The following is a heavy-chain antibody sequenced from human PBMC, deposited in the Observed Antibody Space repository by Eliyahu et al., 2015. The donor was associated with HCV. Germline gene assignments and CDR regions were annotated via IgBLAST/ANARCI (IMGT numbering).Heavy chain of an antibody. CDR1: GFTFSSYW. J-gene: IGHJ4*02. CDR2: IKQDGSEK. V-gene: IGHV3-7*04. D-gene: IGHD3-3*01. CDR3: ARDLRRLTIFGVVNYFDY. Sequence: EVQLVESGGGLVQPGGSLRLSCAASGFTFSSYWMSWVRQAPGKGLEWVANIKQDGSEKYYVDSVKGRFTISRDNAKNSLYLQMNSLRAEDTAVYYCARDLRRLTIFGVVNYFDYWGQGTLVTVSS.